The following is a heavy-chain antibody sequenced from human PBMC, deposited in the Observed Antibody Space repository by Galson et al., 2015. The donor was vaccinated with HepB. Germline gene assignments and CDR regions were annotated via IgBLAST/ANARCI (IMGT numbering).Heavy chain of an antibody. Sequence: SVKVSCKASGYTFINYGINWVRQAPGQGPEWMGWISGYNGNTNYAQNVQGRVTMTTDTSTSTAYMELRSLRSDDTAVYYCARDRPPGIAAAGSFQHWGQGTLVTVSS. CDR2: ISGYNGNT. V-gene: IGHV1-18*01. D-gene: IGHD6-13*01. CDR3: ARDRPPGIAAAGSFQH. J-gene: IGHJ1*01. CDR1: GYTFINYG.